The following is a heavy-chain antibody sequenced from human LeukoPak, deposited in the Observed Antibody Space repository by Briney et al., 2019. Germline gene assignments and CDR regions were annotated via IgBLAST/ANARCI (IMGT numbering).Heavy chain of an antibody. CDR2: INSDGSGT. Sequence: TGGSLRLSCAASGFTFSSYWMHWVRQAPGKGLVWVSRINSDGSGTNYADSVKGRFTISRDNAKNTLYLQMNSLRAEDTAIYYCARVGYCSGTSCYISFDNWGQGTLVTVSS. CDR3: ARVGYCSGTSCYISFDN. V-gene: IGHV3-74*01. CDR1: GFTFSSYW. D-gene: IGHD2-2*02. J-gene: IGHJ4*02.